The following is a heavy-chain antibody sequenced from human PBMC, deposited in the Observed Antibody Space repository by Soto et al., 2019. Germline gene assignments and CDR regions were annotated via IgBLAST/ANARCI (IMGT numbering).Heavy chain of an antibody. D-gene: IGHD3-3*01. CDR2: IYAGDSDT. CDR1: GYIFTNHW. Sequence: GESLKISCKGSGYIFTNHWINWVRQMPGKGLEWMGIIYAGDSDTRYSSSFQGQVTMSVDKSISTAYLQWSSLEASDTAMYYCARHAYDFWSGHPNPRYYYGMDVWGQGTTVTVSS. V-gene: IGHV5-51*01. CDR3: ARHAYDFWSGHPNPRYYYGMDV. J-gene: IGHJ6*02.